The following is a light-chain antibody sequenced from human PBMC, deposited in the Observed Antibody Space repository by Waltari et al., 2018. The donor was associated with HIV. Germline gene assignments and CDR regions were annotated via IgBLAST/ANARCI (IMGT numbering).Light chain of an antibody. J-gene: IGLJ2*01. CDR3: QAWDSTTVV. Sequence: SYKLTQSPSVSVSPGQTATITCSGQKLEERYPRWYQQRPGQSPQLVLYETSNRPSDIPARFSGSASGDTATLTITGTQAMDEADFYCQAWDSTTVVFGGGTKLTVL. CDR2: ETS. V-gene: IGLV3-1*01. CDR1: KLEERY.